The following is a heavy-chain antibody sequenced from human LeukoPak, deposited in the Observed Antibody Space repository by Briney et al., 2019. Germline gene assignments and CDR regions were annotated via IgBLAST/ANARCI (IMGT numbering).Heavy chain of an antibody. CDR2: TIPIFGTA. CDR1: GYTLTELS. CDR3: AKLGVGSYDGSGYIDY. V-gene: IGHV1-69*13. D-gene: IGHD3-22*01. J-gene: IGHJ4*02. Sequence: SVKVSCKVSGYTLTELSMHWVRQAPGQGLEWMGGTIPIFGTADYAQKFQGRVTITADESTSTAYMELSSLSSEDTAVYYCAKLGVGSYDGSGYIDYWGQGTLVTVSS.